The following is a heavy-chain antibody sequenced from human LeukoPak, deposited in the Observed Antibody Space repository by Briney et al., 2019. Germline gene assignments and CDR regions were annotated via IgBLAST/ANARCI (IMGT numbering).Heavy chain of an antibody. Sequence: SVKVSCKASGGTFSSYAISWVRQAPGQGLEWMGGIIPIFGTANYAQKFQGRVTITTDESTSTAYMELSGLRSEDTAVYYCASLGYYYDSSGYYFDYWGQGTLVTVSS. J-gene: IGHJ4*02. CDR3: ASLGYYYDSSGYYFDY. D-gene: IGHD3-22*01. CDR1: GGTFSSYA. CDR2: IIPIFGTA. V-gene: IGHV1-69*05.